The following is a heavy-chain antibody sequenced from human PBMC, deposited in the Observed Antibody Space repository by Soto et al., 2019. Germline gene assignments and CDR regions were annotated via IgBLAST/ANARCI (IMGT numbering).Heavy chain of an antibody. V-gene: IGHV4-59*01. CDR3: ARSYPNTIFGVVPSRGLDV. J-gene: IGHJ6*02. D-gene: IGHD3-3*01. CDR1: GGSISSNY. Sequence: SETLSLTCIVSGGSISSNYWSWIRQPPGRGLEWIGYIYYTGSTNFNPSLKNRVIISVDTSKNQFSLKLSSVTAADTAVYYCARSYPNTIFGVVPSRGLDVWGQGTTVTVSS. CDR2: IYYTGST.